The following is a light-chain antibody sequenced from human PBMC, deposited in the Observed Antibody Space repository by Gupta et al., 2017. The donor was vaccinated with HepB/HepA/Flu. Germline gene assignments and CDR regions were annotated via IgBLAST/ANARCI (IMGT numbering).Light chain of an antibody. Sequence: TVLTQSPGTLSLSPGERVTLSCMASPSVSNNYLVWYQKKPGQAPRLLIYGASIRSTGIPDRCSSSGCGKDFTLTISSLEPEDFAVYFCQQSGSSPYTFGPGTKVEVK. J-gene: IGKJ3*01. V-gene: IGKV3-20*01. CDR1: PSVSNNY. CDR3: QQSGSSPYT. CDR2: GAS.